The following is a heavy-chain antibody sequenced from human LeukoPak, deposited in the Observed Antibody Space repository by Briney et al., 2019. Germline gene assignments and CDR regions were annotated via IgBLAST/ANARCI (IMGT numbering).Heavy chain of an antibody. D-gene: IGHD2-15*01. V-gene: IGHV1-2*02. CDR2: INPNSGGT. CDR1: GYTFTGYY. CDR3: ARGGDCSGGSCYHDY. J-gene: IGHJ4*02. Sequence: ASVKVSCKASGYTFTGYYMHWVRQAPGQGLEWMGWINPNSGGTNYAQKFQGRVTMTRNTSISTAYMELSSLRSEDTAVYYCARGGDCSGGSCYHDYWGQGTLVTVSS.